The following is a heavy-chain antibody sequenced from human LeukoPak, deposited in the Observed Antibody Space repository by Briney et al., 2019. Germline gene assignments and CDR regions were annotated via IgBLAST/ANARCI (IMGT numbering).Heavy chain of an antibody. V-gene: IGHV1-2*02. CDR1: GYTFTGYY. CDR3: ARDASRTAAPDDY. J-gene: IGHJ4*02. D-gene: IGHD2-2*01. CDR2: INPNSGGT. Sequence: GASVKVSCKPSGYTFTGYYLHWVRPAPGQGLECMGWINPNSGGTDYAQKFQGRVTMTRDTSISTVYIELSGLTSDDTAMYYCARDASRTAAPDDYWGQGTLVTVSS.